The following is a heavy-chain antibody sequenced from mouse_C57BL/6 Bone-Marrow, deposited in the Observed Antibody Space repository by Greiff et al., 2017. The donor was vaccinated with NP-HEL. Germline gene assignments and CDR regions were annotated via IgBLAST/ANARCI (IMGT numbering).Heavy chain of an antibody. V-gene: IGHV1-81*01. Sequence: VQLQQSGAELARPGASVKLSCKASGYTFTSYGISWVKQRTGQGLEWIGEIYPRSGNTYYNEKFKGKATLTAYKSSSTAYMELRSLTSEDSAVYFCARDYYGSIYYFDYWGQGTTLTVSS. J-gene: IGHJ2*01. CDR2: IYPRSGNT. D-gene: IGHD1-1*01. CDR1: GYTFTSYG. CDR3: ARDYYGSIYYFDY.